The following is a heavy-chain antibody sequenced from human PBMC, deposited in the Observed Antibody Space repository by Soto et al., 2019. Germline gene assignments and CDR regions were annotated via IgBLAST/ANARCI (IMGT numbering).Heavy chain of an antibody. D-gene: IGHD2-15*01. CDR3: ARHVSTCSGGSCYPSWDYYYGMDV. CDR1: GYSFTSYW. Sequence: PGESLKISCKGSGYSFTSYWIGGVRQMPGKGLEWMGIIYPGDSDTRYSPSFQGQVTISADKSISTAYLQWSSLKASDTAMYYCARHVSTCSGGSCYPSWDYYYGMDVWGQGTTVTVSS. V-gene: IGHV5-51*01. CDR2: IYPGDSDT. J-gene: IGHJ6*02.